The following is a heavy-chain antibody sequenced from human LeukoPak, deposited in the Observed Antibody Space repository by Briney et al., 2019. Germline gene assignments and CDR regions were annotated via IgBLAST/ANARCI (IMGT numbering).Heavy chain of an antibody. CDR2: IYTSGST. CDR3: AGEGHGRYYDSSGYPFDY. J-gene: IGHJ4*02. CDR1: GGSISSYY. Sequence: SETLSLTCTVSGGSISSYYWSWIRQPAGKGLEWIGRIYTSGSTNYNPSLKSRVTMSVDTSKNQFSLKQSSVTAADTAVYYCAGEGHGRYYDSSGYPFDYWGQGTLVTVSS. D-gene: IGHD3-22*01. V-gene: IGHV4-4*07.